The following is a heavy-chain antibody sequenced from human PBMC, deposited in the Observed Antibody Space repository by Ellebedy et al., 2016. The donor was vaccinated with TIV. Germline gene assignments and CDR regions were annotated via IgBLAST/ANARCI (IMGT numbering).Heavy chain of an antibody. CDR3: AREAYSSSWTYYFDY. Sequence: AASVKVSCKASGYTFTGYYMHWVRQAPGQGLEWMGWINPNSGGTNYAQKFQGRVTMTRDTSISTAYMELSRLRSDDTAVYYCAREAYSSSWTYYFDYWGQGTLVTVSS. V-gene: IGHV1-2*02. J-gene: IGHJ4*02. D-gene: IGHD6-13*01. CDR2: INPNSGGT. CDR1: GYTFTGYY.